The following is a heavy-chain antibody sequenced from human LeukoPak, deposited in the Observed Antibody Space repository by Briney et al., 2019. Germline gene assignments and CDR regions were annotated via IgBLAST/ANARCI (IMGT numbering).Heavy chain of an antibody. Sequence: GGSLRLSCAASGFTFSSYGMHWVRQAPGKGLEWVAVIWYDGSNKYYADSVKGRFTISRDNSKNTLYLQMNSLRAEDTAVYYCARDGYSNYGLLGGTADYWGQGTLVTVSS. D-gene: IGHD4-11*01. CDR1: GFTFSSYG. V-gene: IGHV3-33*01. J-gene: IGHJ4*02. CDR2: IWYDGSNK. CDR3: ARDGYSNYGLLGGTADY.